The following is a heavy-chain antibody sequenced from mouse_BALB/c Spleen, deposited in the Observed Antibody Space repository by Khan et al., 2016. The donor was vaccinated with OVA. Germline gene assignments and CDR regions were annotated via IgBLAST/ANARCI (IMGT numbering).Heavy chain of an antibody. Sequence: QVQLHQSGAELARPGASVKMSCQASGYTFTSNTMHWVKQRPGQGLEWIGYINPRTSYTNYNQKFKDKATLTEDKSSSTAYMQRSSLTSEDSAVYYWARRTTDDAIDYWGQGTSVTVSA. CDR2: INPRTSYT. CDR3: ARRTTDDAIDY. J-gene: IGHJ4*01. V-gene: IGHV1-4*01. D-gene: IGHD2-14*01. CDR1: GYTFTSNT.